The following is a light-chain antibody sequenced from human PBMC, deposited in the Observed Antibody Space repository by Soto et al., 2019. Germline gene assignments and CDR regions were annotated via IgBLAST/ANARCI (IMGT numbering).Light chain of an antibody. CDR3: QQYNDFPRT. Sequence: DIQMTQSPSILSASMGDRVTITCRASRSISSWLAWYHQKPGKAPKLLIYKASTLESGVPSRFSGSESGTEFTLTISSLQPDDFATYYCQQYNDFPRTFGQGTKVEIK. CDR2: KAS. V-gene: IGKV1-5*03. CDR1: RSISSW. J-gene: IGKJ1*01.